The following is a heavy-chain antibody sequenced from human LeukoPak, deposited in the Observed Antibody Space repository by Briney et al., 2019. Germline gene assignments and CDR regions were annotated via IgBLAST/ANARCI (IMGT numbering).Heavy chain of an antibody. V-gene: IGHV3-23*01. Sequence: PGGSLRLSCAASGFTFSSYAMSWVRQAPGKGLEWVSAISGSGGSTYYADSVKGRFTISRDNSKNTLYLQMNSLRAEDTAVYYCAKHIQLWFWHGYYGMDVWGQGTTVTVSS. CDR3: AKHIQLWFWHGYYGMDV. D-gene: IGHD5-18*01. CDR2: ISGSGGST. J-gene: IGHJ6*02. CDR1: GFTFSSYA.